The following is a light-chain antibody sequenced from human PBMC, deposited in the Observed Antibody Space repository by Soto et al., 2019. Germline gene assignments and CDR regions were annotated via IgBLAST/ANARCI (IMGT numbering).Light chain of an antibody. CDR3: QQYGTSEII. CDR1: QSLTNSF. J-gene: IGKJ5*01. CDR2: DTS. Sequence: EFVLTQSPGTLSLSPGERATLSCMASQSLTNSFIAWYQQKPGQAPRLLIYDTSSRASGIPDRFSGSGSGTDFTLTISGLEPEDFAVFYCQQYGTSEIIFGQGTRLEI. V-gene: IGKV3-20*01.